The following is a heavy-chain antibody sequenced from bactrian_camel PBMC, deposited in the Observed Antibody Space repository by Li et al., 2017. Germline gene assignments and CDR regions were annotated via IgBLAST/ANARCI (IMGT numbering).Heavy chain of an antibody. CDR1: RFTSIYIPYC. Sequence: HVQLVESGGGSVQAGGSLRLSCAASRFTSIYIPYCMAWFRQAPGKVREAVAGIDVDGSTTYGDSVAGRFTISRDNTKNILYLQMNSLKPEDTARYICAADPPCNWSGSAFNYWGQGTQVTVS. J-gene: IGHJ4*01. CDR3: AADPPCNWSGSAFNY. CDR2: IDVDGST. D-gene: IGHD7*01. V-gene: IGHV3S55*01.